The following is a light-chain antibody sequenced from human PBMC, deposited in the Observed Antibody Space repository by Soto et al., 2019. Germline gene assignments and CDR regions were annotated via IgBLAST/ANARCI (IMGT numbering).Light chain of an antibody. Sequence: GERATLSCRASQSVSSSYLAWYQQKPGQAPRLLIYGASSRATGIPDRFSGSGSGTDFTLTISRLEPEDFAVYYCQQYGSSPRTCGQGTKMDIK. CDR2: GAS. V-gene: IGKV3-20*01. CDR1: QSVSSSY. CDR3: QQYGSSPRT. J-gene: IGKJ1*01.